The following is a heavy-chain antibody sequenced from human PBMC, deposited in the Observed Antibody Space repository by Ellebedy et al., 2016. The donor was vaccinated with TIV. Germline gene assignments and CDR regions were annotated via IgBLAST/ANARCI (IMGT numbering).Heavy chain of an antibody. CDR2: ISYDGSNK. CDR3: AKLHDSSGYYPFDY. CDR1: GFTFSSYG. J-gene: IGHJ4*02. Sequence: GESLKISXAASGFTFSSYGMHWVRQAPGKGLEWVAVISYDGSNKYYADSVKGRFTISRDNSKNTLYLQMNSLRAEDTAVYYCAKLHDSSGYYPFDYWGQGTLVTVSS. D-gene: IGHD3-22*01. V-gene: IGHV3-30*18.